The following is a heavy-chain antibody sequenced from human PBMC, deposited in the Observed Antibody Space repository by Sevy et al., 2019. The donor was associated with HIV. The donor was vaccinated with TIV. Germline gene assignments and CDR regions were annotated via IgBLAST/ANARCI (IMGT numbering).Heavy chain of an antibody. J-gene: IGHJ4*02. V-gene: IGHV1-69*13. D-gene: IGHD6-13*01. Sequence: ASVKVSCKASGGTFSSYAISWVRQAPGQGLEWMGGIIPIFGTANYAQKFQGRVTITADESTSTAYMELSSLRSEDTAVYYCARGNSRSSSWVVEGKGLDYWGQGTLVTVSS. CDR1: GGTFSSYA. CDR2: IIPIFGTA. CDR3: ARGNSRSSSWVVEGKGLDY.